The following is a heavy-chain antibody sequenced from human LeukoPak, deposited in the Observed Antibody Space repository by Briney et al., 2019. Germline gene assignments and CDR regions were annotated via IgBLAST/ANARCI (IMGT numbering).Heavy chain of an antibody. CDR1: GYSISSGYY. V-gene: IGHV4-38-2*02. D-gene: IGHD4-17*01. J-gene: IGHJ4*02. Sequence: SETLSLTCTVSGYSISSGYYWGWIRQPPGKGLEWIGSIYHSGSTYYNPSLKSRVTISVDTSKNQFSLKLSSVTAADTAVYYCAACVYDYGLAGGVFDYWGQGTLVTVSS. CDR2: IYHSGST. CDR3: AACVYDYGLAGGVFDY.